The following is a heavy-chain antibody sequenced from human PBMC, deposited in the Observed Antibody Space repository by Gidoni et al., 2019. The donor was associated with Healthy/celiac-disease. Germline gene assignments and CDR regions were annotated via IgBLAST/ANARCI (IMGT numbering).Heavy chain of an antibody. CDR2: IWYDGSNK. V-gene: IGHV3-33*01. J-gene: IGHJ4*02. CDR1: GFTFSSYG. Sequence: AASGFTFSSYGMHWVRQAPGKGLEWVAVIWYDGSNKYYADSVKGRFTISRDNSKNTLFLQMNSLRAEDTAVYYCARVNNPPSSWNQFDYWGQGTLVTVSS. CDR3: ARVNNPPSSWNQFDY. D-gene: IGHD6-13*01.